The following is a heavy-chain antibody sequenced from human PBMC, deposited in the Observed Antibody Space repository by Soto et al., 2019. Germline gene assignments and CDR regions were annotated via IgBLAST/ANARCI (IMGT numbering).Heavy chain of an antibody. Sequence: QVNLVQSGAEVKKPGASVKVSCKGSGYGFTTYGITWVRQAPGQGLEWMAWISAHNGNTNSAQKLQGRVTVTRDTSTSTAYMELRSLRSDDTAVYYCARGRYGDYWGQGALVTVSS. CDR2: ISAHNGNT. CDR3: ARGRYGDY. J-gene: IGHJ4*02. V-gene: IGHV1-18*01. CDR1: GYGFTTYG. D-gene: IGHD1-1*01.